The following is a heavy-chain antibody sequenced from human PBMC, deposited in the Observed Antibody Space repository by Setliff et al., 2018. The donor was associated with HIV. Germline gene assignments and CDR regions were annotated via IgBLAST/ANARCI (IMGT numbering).Heavy chain of an antibody. J-gene: IGHJ4*02. V-gene: IGHV4-39*01. CDR3: ARLSRYSYDSSGYYFFDS. D-gene: IGHD3-22*01. CDR1: GGSISSSSTFY. Sequence: SETLSLTCTVSGGSISSSSTFYWGWIRQPPGKGLEWIGSIYYSGTTYYNPSLKSRVTISVDTSKNQFSLKLSSVTAADTALYYCARLSRYSYDSSGYYFFDSWGQGSLVTVSS. CDR2: IYYSGTT.